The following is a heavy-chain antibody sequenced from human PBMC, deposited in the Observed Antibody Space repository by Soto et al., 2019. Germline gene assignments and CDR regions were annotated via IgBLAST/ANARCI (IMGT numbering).Heavy chain of an antibody. V-gene: IGHV1-18*01. CDR2: ISAYNGNA. CDR3: ARSVGGYCSGGSCYGGDNIGAFDI. CDR1: GYTFTSYG. Sequence: RASVKVSCKASGYTFTSYGISWVRQAPGQGLEWMGWISAYNGNANYAQKLQGRVTMTTDTSTSTAYMELRSLRSDDTAVYYCARSVGGYCSGGSCYGGDNIGAFDIWGQGTMVMVSS. D-gene: IGHD2-15*01. J-gene: IGHJ3*02.